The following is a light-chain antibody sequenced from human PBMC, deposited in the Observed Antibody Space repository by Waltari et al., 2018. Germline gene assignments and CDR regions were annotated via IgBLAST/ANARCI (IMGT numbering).Light chain of an antibody. J-gene: IGLJ1*01. CDR2: DDG. CDR3: QVWDSGSDHYV. V-gene: IGLV3-21*02. Sequence: SYVLTQPPSVSVAPGQTPRITRDGNKFGSKNVHWYQQKPGQAPVLVVDDDGDRPSGIPERFSGANSGNTATLTISGVDAGDEADYYCQVWDSGSDHYVFGTVTKVTVL. CDR1: KFGSKN.